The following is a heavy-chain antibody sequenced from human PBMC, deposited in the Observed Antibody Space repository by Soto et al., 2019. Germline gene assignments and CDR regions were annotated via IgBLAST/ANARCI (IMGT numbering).Heavy chain of an antibody. CDR1: GFTFSSYA. Sequence: PGGSLRLSCAASGFTFSSYAMSWVRQAPGKGLEWVSAISGSGGSTYYADSVKGRFTISRDNSKNTLYLQMNSLRAEDTAVYYCAKGAYDFWSGLPSYYYYMDVWGKGTTVTVSS. V-gene: IGHV3-23*01. D-gene: IGHD3-3*01. J-gene: IGHJ6*03. CDR2: ISGSGGST. CDR3: AKGAYDFWSGLPSYYYYMDV.